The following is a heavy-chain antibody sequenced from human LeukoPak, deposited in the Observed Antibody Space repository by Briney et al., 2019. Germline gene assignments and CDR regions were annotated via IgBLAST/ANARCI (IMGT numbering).Heavy chain of an antibody. V-gene: IGHV4-59*08. J-gene: IGHJ4*02. CDR1: GGSISSYY. CDR2: IYYSGST. Sequence: SETLSLTCTVSGGSISSYYWSWIRQPPGKGLEWVGYIYYSGSTNYNPSLKSRVTISVDTSKNQFSLKLSSVTAADTAVYCCARTTNLEYYYGSSGYSYYFDYWGQGTLVTVSS. D-gene: IGHD3-22*01. CDR3: ARTTNLEYYYGSSGYSYYFDY.